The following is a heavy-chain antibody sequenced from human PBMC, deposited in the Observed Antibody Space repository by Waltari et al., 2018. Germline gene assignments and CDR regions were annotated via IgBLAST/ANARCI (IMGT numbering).Heavy chain of an antibody. V-gene: IGHV4-61*02. CDR2: IYTSGTT. CDR1: NGSLYTGSYY. CDR3: ARVERGYSYGTFDL. J-gene: IGHJ2*01. D-gene: IGHD5-18*01. Sequence: QMQLQESGPGLVEPSQTVSLTCTVSNGSLYTGSYYWSWIRQPAGTGLGWLGRIYTSGTTDYSPSLKSRLSMSVDTSKNQFSLKLTSATATDTAVYYCARVERGYSYGTFDLWGPGTLVTVSS.